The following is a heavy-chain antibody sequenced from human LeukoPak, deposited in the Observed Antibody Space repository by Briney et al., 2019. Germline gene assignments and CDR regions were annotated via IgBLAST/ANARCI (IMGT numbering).Heavy chain of an antibody. CDR1: GGSISTDNYY. CDR2: IYYSGST. D-gene: IGHD1-26*01. Sequence: SETLSLTCTVSGGSISTDNYYWGWIRQPPGKGLEWIGSIYYSGSTYYNPSLKSRVTISVDTSKNQFSLKLSSVTAADTAVYYCARVQGSYYRPWGQGTLVTVSS. V-gene: IGHV4-39*07. J-gene: IGHJ5*02. CDR3: ARVQGSYYRP.